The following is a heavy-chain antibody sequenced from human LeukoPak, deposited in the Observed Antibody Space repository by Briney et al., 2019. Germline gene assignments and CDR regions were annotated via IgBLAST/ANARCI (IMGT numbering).Heavy chain of an antibody. J-gene: IGHJ4*02. CDR1: GFTVSTYY. Sequence: GGSLRLSSAASGFTVSTYYMTWVRQAPGKGLGCVSVIYSGGRTYYADSVKGRFTVSRDNSKNTLYLQMNSLRAEDTAMYYCAMGLGYCTSTTCLLPFDYWGQGTLVTVSS. CDR2: IYSGGRT. CDR3: AMGLGYCTSTTCLLPFDY. D-gene: IGHD2-2*01. V-gene: IGHV3-53*01.